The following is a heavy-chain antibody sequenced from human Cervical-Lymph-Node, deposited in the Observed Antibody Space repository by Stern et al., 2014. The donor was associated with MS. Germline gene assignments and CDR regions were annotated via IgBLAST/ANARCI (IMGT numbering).Heavy chain of an antibody. CDR3: AREKNYDILTGYYPYYYGMDV. CDR2: ISAYNGNT. V-gene: IGHV1-18*04. J-gene: IGHJ6*02. CDR1: GYTFTSYG. D-gene: IGHD3-9*01. Sequence: VQLVESGAEVKKPGASVKVSCKASGYTFTSYGISWVRQAPGQGLEWMGWISAYNGNTNYAQKLQGRVTMTTDTSTSTAYMELRSLRSDDTAVYYCAREKNYDILTGYYPYYYGMDVWGQGTTVTVSS.